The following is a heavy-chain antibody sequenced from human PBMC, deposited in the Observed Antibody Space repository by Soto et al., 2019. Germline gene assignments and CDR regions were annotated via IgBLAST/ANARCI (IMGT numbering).Heavy chain of an antibody. CDR2: INAGNGNT. V-gene: IGHV1-3*01. CDR3: ARSASRWIQLWPPSY. CDR1: GYTFTSYA. Sequence: ASVKVSCKASGYTFTSYAMHWVRQAPGQRLEWVGWINAGNGNTKYSQKFQGRVTITRDTSASTAYMEMSSLRSEDTAVYYCARSASRWIQLWPPSYWGQGTLVTVSS. J-gene: IGHJ4*02. D-gene: IGHD5-18*01.